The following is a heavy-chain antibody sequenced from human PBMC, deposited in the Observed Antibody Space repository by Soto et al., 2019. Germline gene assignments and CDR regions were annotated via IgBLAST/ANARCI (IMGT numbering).Heavy chain of an antibody. V-gene: IGHV5-51*01. CDR2: IYPGDSDT. CDR3: ARFRGPSKDYYYGMDV. Sequence: GEALKLSFKGSGYSFTSYWIGWVRQMPGKGLEWMGIIYPGDSDTRYSPSFQGQVTISADKSISTAYLQWSSLKASDTAMYYCARFRGPSKDYYYGMDVWGQGTTVTVSS. J-gene: IGHJ6*02. D-gene: IGHD2-2*01. CDR1: GYSFTSYW.